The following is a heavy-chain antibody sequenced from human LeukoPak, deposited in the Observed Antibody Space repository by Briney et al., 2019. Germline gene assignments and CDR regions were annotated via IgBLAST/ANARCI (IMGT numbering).Heavy chain of an antibody. CDR2: IKSKTDGGTT. J-gene: IGHJ4*02. Sequence: PGGSLRLSCVVSGVSLSSHGMHWVRQAPGKGLEWVGRIKSKTDGGTTDYAAPVKGRFTISRDDSKNTLYLQMNSLKTEDTAVYYCTTLIDFDYWGQGTLVTVSS. D-gene: IGHD3-22*01. CDR1: GVSLSSHG. CDR3: TTLIDFDY. V-gene: IGHV3-15*07.